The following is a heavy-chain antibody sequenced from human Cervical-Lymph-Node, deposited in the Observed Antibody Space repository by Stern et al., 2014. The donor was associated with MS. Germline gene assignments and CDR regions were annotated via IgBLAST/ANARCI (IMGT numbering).Heavy chain of an antibody. J-gene: IGHJ4*02. D-gene: IGHD3-3*01. CDR2: VHYSGTT. Sequence: QLQLQESGPGLVKPSETLSLTCSVSGGSISSYYWNWIRQPPGKGLEWIANVHYSGTTNYNPSLKSRFPILQAPPMNKFPLNLTSVTAADPAVYYCAGSGTYYPDYWGQGILVTVSS. V-gene: IGHV4-59*08. CDR3: AGSGTYYPDY. CDR1: GGSISSYY.